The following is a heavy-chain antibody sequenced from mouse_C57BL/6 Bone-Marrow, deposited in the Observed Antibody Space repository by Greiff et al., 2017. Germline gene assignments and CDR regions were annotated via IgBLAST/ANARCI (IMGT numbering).Heavy chain of an antibody. CDR1: GFTFSSYA. Sequence: EVNLVESGGGLVKPGGSLKLSCAASGFTFSSYAMSWVRQTPEKRLEWVATISDGGSYTYYPDNVKGRFTISRDNAKNNLYLQMSHLKSEDTAMYYCARDIYEGFAYWGQGTLVTVSA. CDR3: ARDIYEGFAY. CDR2: ISDGGSYT. V-gene: IGHV5-4*01. J-gene: IGHJ3*01. D-gene: IGHD2-3*01.